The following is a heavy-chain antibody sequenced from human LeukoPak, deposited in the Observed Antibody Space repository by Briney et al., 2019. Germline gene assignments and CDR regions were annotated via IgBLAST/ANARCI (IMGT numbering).Heavy chain of an antibody. V-gene: IGHV3-33*08. CDR3: ARYCSGGSCYFDAFDI. J-gene: IGHJ3*02. CDR2: IWYDGSNK. CDR1: GFTFSSYG. D-gene: IGHD2-15*01. Sequence: GGSLRLSCAASGFTFSSYGMHWVRQAPGKGLEWVAGIWYDGSNKYYADSVKGRFTISRDNYKNTLYLQMNSLRAEDTAVYYCARYCSGGSCYFDAFDIWGEGTMVTVSS.